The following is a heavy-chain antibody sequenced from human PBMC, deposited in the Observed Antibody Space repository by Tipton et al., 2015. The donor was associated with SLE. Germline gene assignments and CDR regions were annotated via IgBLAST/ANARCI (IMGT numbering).Heavy chain of an antibody. J-gene: IGHJ3*02. CDR2: IYYSGST. CDR3: ASHREGAFDI. CDR1: GGSISSSSYY. Sequence: TLSLTCTVSGGSISSSSYYWGWIRQPPGKGLEWIGYIYYSGSTNYNPSRKSRVAISVDTPKNHFSLKLSSVTAADTAMYYCASHREGAFDIWGQGKMVTVSS. V-gene: IGHV4-61*03.